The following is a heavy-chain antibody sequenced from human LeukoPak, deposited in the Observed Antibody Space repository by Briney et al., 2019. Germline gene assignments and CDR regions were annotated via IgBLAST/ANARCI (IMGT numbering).Heavy chain of an antibody. J-gene: IGHJ4*02. D-gene: IGHD4/OR15-4a*01. CDR3: ARDYGGNYHFDY. V-gene: IGHV4-4*07. Sequence: LETLSLTCTVSGASVSTYYWGWIRQSAGKGLEWIGRIYASGNTNYNPSLKSRVTISRDTSKNQFSLRPTSVTAADTAVYYCARDYGGNYHFDYWGQGTLVTVSS. CDR2: IYASGNT. CDR1: GASVSTYY.